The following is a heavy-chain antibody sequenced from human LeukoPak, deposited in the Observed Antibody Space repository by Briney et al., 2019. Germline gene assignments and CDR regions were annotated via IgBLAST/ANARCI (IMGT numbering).Heavy chain of an antibody. CDR3: ARMSIAVAGGDYLDY. V-gene: IGHV3-48*03. J-gene: IGHJ4*02. Sequence: GGSLRLSCAASGFTFSSYEMNWVRQAPGRGLEWVSYISSSGSTIYYADSVKGRFTISRDNANNSLYLQMNSLRAEDTAVYYCARMSIAVAGGDYLDYWGQGTLVTVSS. CDR1: GFTFSSYE. CDR2: ISSSGSTI. D-gene: IGHD6-19*01.